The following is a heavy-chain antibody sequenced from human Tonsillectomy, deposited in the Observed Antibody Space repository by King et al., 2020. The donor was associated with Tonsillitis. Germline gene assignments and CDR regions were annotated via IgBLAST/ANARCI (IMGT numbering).Heavy chain of an antibody. J-gene: IGHJ4*02. CDR3: AGEGYSDYFDY. CDR1: GFTFSDYY. CDR2: ISSTSSYR. Sequence: VQLVESGGGLVKPGGSLRLSCAASGFTFSDYYMSWVRQAPGKGLEWVSYISSTSSYRNYADSVKGRFTISRDNAKNSLYLQMNSLRAEDTAVYYCAGEGYSDYFDYWGQGTLVTVSS. V-gene: IGHV3-11*06. D-gene: IGHD2-21*01.